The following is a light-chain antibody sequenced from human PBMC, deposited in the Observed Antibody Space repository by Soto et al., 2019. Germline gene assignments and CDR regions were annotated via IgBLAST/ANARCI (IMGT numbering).Light chain of an antibody. CDR2: GAS. CDR1: QSVSGS. CDR3: QQYGDSVHT. V-gene: IGKV3-20*01. J-gene: IGKJ4*01. Sequence: PGEKATLSCRASQSVSGSLGWYQQKSGQTPRLLIYGASSRASGIPDRFSGSGSGTDFTLTISRLEPEDFAVYYCQQYGDSVHTFGGRTKVDIK.